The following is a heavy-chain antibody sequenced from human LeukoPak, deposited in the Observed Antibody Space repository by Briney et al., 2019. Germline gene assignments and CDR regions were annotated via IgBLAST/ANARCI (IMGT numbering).Heavy chain of an antibody. V-gene: IGHV3-74*01. CDR1: RFTFSSYW. Sequence: GGSLRLSCAASRFTFSSYWMHGVRQAPGKGLVWASRINSDGSSTSYADCVKRRFTISRDNAKNTLYLQMNSLRAEDTAVYYCATSTYCSGGSCYSRTFQYWGQGTLVTVSS. J-gene: IGHJ4*02. D-gene: IGHD2-15*01. CDR3: ATSTYCSGGSCYSRTFQY. CDR2: INSDGSST.